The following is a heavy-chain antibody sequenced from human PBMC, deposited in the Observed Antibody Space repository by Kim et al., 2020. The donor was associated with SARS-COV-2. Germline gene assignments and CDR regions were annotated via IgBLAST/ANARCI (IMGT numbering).Heavy chain of an antibody. CDR3: AKHYIVVVVAALGDY. D-gene: IGHD2-15*01. J-gene: IGHJ4*02. Sequence: DSVKGRFTISRDNSKNTLYLQMNSLRAEGTAVYYCAKHYIVVVVAALGDYWGQGTLVTVSS. V-gene: IGHV3-23*01.